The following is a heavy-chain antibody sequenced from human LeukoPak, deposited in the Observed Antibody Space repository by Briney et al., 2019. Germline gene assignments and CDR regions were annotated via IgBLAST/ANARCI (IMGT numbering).Heavy chain of an antibody. CDR2: IYTSGST. D-gene: IGHD3-9*01. J-gene: IGHJ5*02. Sequence: SQTLSLTCTVSGGSISSGSYYWSWIRQPAGKGLEWIGRIYTSGSTNYNPSLKSRVTISVDTSKNQFSLKLSSVTAADTAVYYCARSAHYDILTGYLGFDPWGQGTLVTVSS. V-gene: IGHV4-61*02. CDR3: ARSAHYDILTGYLGFDP. CDR1: GGSISSGSYY.